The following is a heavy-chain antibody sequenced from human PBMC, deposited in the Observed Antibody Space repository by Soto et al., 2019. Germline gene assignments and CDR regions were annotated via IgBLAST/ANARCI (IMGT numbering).Heavy chain of an antibody. Sequence: SETLCLSCTVSVGSISVYDWSWIRQPPGKGLEWIGYIYYSGSTNYNPSLKSRVTISVDTSKNQFSLKLSSVTAADTAVYYCARDTTVGFDYWGQGTLVTVSS. CDR1: VGSISVYD. V-gene: IGHV4-59*01. D-gene: IGHD4-17*01. J-gene: IGHJ4*02. CDR3: ARDTTVGFDY. CDR2: IYYSGST.